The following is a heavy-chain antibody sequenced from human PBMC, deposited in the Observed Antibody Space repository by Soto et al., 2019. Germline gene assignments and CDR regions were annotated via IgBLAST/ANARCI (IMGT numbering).Heavy chain of an antibody. CDR1: GGSISSGDYC. J-gene: IGHJ6*02. D-gene: IGHD4-4*01. V-gene: IGHV4-30-4*01. CDR3: ARGRYATTVSDYYYYALDV. CDR2: IYYSGST. Sequence: SETLSLTSTVSGGSISSGDYCWSWIRQPPGKCLEWIGYIYYSGSTYYNPSLKSRVTISVDTSKNQFSLKLSSVTAADTAVYYCARGRYATTVSDYYYYALDVWGQGTTVTVYS.